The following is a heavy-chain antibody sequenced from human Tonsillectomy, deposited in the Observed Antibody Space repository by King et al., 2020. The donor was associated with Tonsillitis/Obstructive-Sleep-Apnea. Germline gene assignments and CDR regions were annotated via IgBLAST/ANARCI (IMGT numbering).Heavy chain of an antibody. CDR3: GKAAQTNLDTDNDCWSGLDAFDI. V-gene: IGHV3-23*04. J-gene: IGHJ3*02. Sequence: VQLVESGGGLVQPGGSLRLSCAASGFTFSSYAMSWVRQAPGKGLEWVSAISGSGGSTYYADSVKGRFTIARDNSKNTLYLQMNSLRAEDTAVYYCGKAAQTNLDTDNDCWSGLDAFDIWGQGTMVTVSS. CDR2: ISGSGGST. D-gene: IGHD3-3*01. CDR1: GFTFSSYA.